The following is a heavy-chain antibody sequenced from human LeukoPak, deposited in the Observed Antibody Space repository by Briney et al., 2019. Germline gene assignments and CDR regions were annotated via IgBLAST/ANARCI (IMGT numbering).Heavy chain of an antibody. CDR3: ARGHCSSTSCNFDI. J-gene: IGHJ3*02. CDR2: INHSGST. D-gene: IGHD2-2*01. Sequence: PSETLSLTCAVYGGSFSGYYWSWIRQPPGKGLEGIGEINHSGSTNYNPSLKSRVTISVDTSKNQFSLKTSSVTAADTAVYYCARGHCSSTSCNFDIWGQGTMVTVSS. CDR1: GGSFSGYY. V-gene: IGHV4-34*01.